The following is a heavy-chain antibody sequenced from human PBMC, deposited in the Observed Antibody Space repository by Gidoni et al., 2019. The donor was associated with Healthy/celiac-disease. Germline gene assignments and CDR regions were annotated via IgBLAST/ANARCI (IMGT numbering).Heavy chain of an antibody. CDR2: IFSNDEK. CDR1: GFSLSTARMG. V-gene: IGHV2-26*01. D-gene: IGHD3-3*01. CDR3: ARISGYDFWSGSFDP. J-gene: IGHJ5*02. Sequence: QVTLKESGPLLVNPTETLTLTCTVPGFSLSTARMGVSWIRQPPGKALEWLAHIFSNDEKSYSTSLKSRLTISKDTSKSQVVLTMTNMDPVDTATYYCARISGYDFWSGSFDPWGQGTLVTVSS.